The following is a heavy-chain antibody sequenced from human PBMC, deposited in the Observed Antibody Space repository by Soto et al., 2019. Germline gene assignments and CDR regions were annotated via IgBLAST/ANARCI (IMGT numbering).Heavy chain of an antibody. Sequence: QVQLVQSGAEVSKPGSSVKVSCKASGVTFSSYAISWVRQAPGQGLEWMGGIIPMFGTANYAQKFHGRVTITADESTSTAYRELSSLRSEDTAVYYCASRGVELELRGAFAIWGEGTMVTVSS. CDR2: IIPMFGTA. D-gene: IGHD1-7*01. V-gene: IGHV1-69*01. J-gene: IGHJ3*02. CDR3: ASRGVELELRGAFAI. CDR1: GVTFSSYA.